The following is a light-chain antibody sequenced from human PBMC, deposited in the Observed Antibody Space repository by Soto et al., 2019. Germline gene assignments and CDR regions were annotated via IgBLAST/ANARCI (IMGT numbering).Light chain of an antibody. CDR3: QQSNSYPT. CDR1: QSISSW. CDR2: KAS. V-gene: IGKV1-5*03. Sequence: DIQMTQSPSTLSASVGDRVTITCRASQSISSWLAWYQQKPGKAPNLLIYKASSLESGVPSRFSGSGSGTEFTLTISNLQPDDFATYYCQQSNSYPTFGQGTRQEIK. J-gene: IGKJ5*01.